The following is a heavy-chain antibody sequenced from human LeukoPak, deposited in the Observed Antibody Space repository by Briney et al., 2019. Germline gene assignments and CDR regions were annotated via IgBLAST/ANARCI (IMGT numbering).Heavy chain of an antibody. Sequence: GASVKVSCKPSGYTFTVYWIHWVRQAPGQGLEWMGRINPNSGGTNYAQKFQGRVTMTRDTSISTAYMELSRLRSDDTAVYYCARDPTPSSSSGMKRFDPWGQGTLVTVSS. CDR3: ARDPTPSSSSGMKRFDP. D-gene: IGHD6-13*01. CDR2: INPNSGGT. CDR1: GYTFTVYW. V-gene: IGHV1-2*06. J-gene: IGHJ5*02.